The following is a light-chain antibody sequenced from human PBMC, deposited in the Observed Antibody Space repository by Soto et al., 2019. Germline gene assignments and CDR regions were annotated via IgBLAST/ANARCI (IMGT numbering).Light chain of an antibody. V-gene: IGLV1-51*01. CDR2: DNN. J-gene: IGLJ2*01. Sequence: QSVLTQPPSVSAAPGQKVTISCSGGNSNIGRNYVSWYQQLPGTAPKLLIYDNNKRPSGIPDRFSGSKSGTSATLGITGLQTGDEADYYCGTWDSRLTGGVFGGGTQLTXL. CDR3: GTWDSRLTGGV. CDR1: NSNIGRNY.